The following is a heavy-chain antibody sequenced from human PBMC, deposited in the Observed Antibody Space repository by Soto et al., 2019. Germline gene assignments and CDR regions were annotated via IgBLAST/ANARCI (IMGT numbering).Heavy chain of an antibody. CDR2: IQSGGPT. V-gene: IGHV3-66*01. CDR3: ARDDVLCDGGRCYRVLLDA. J-gene: IGHJ5*01. CDR1: GFTVSSKY. Sequence: PGGSLRLSCASSGFTVSSKYMSWVRQAPGKGLEWVSLIQSGGPTYYADSVKGRFTISRDTSENTVHLQMDSLRAEDTAVYYCARDDVLCDGGRCYRVLLDARGKRTRVTDPS. D-gene: IGHD2-15*01.